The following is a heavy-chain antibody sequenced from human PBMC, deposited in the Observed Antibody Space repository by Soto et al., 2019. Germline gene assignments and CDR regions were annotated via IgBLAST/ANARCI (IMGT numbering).Heavy chain of an antibody. CDR2: IYYSGST. CDR3: ARVGYCSSTSCYWGGWFDP. V-gene: IGHV4-59*01. CDR1: VGSISIYY. D-gene: IGHD2-2*01. J-gene: IGHJ5*02. Sequence: AETLCLPCTFSVGSISIYYWGWIRQPPGKGLEWIGYIYYSGSTNYNPSLESRVTISVDTSKNQFSLKLSSVTAADTAVYYCARVGYCSSTSCYWGGWFDPWGQGTRVTVS.